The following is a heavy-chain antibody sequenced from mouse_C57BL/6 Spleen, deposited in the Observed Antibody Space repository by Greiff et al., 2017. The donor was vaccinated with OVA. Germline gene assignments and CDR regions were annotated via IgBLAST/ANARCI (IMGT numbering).Heavy chain of an antibody. CDR3: ARYGSSSAWFAY. D-gene: IGHD1-1*01. J-gene: IGHJ3*01. Sequence: VKLQQPGAELVKPGASVKLSCKASGYTFTSYWMQWVKQRPGQGLEWIGEIDPSDSYTNYNQKFKGKATLTVDTSSSTAYMQLSSLTSEDSAVYYCARYGSSSAWFAYWGQGTLVTVSA. CDR1: GYTFTSYW. V-gene: IGHV1-50*01. CDR2: IDPSDSYT.